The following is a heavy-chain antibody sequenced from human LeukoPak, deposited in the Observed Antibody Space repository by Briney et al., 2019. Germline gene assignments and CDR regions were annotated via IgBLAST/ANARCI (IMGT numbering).Heavy chain of an antibody. V-gene: IGHV1-2*02. CDR2: INPNSGGT. CDR1: GYPFTGYY. CDR3: ARDRPGYSSGWYSDY. D-gene: IGHD6-19*01. Sequence: ASVKVSCKASGYPFTGYYMHWVRQAPGQGLEWMGWINPNSGGTNYAQKFQGRVTMTRDTSINTAYMELSRLRSDDTAVYYCARDRPGYSSGWYSDYWGQGTLVTVSS. J-gene: IGHJ4*02.